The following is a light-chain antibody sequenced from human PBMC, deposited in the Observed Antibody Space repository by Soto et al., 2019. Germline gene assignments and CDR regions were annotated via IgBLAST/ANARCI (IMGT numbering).Light chain of an antibody. CDR2: DST. CDR1: SSNIGAGYD. V-gene: IGLV1-40*01. Sequence: QSVLTQPPSVSAAPGQRVTISCTGSSSNIGAGYDVHWYQQLPGTAPKLYIYDSTNRPSGVPDRFSGSKSGTSASLAITGLQAEDEADYYCQSYDSNLSGYVFGTGTKVTV. CDR3: QSYDSNLSGYV. J-gene: IGLJ1*01.